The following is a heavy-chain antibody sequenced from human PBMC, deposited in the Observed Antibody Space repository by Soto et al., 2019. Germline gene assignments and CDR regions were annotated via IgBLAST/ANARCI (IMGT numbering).Heavy chain of an antibody. J-gene: IGHJ4*03. V-gene: IGHV3-9*01. D-gene: IGHD3-10*01. CDR2: IFLVGNRM. Sequence: PGGSLRLSCVVSGFSLHDHAMHWVRQGPGKGLEWVSGIFLVGNRMDYADSVKGRFFISRNNAKNPLYLQMNSLRQDDTALFYFSKDMNMGYVDDWGQGTPVTVSS. CDR1: GFSLHDHA. CDR3: SKDMNMGYVDD.